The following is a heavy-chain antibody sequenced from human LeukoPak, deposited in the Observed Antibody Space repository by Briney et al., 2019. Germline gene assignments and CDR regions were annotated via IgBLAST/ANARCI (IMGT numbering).Heavy chain of an antibody. Sequence: GGSLRLSCAASGFTFSSYAMSWVRRAPGKGLEWVSYISSSSSTIYYADSVKGRFTISRDNAKNSLYLQMNSLRAEDTAVYYCARDKWFDPWGQGTLVTVSS. J-gene: IGHJ5*02. CDR3: ARDKWFDP. CDR2: ISSSSSTI. V-gene: IGHV3-48*04. CDR1: GFTFSSYA.